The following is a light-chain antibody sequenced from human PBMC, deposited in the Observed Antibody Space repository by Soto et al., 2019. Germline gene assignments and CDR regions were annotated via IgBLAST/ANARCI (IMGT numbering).Light chain of an antibody. CDR2: SNN. CDR3: AAWDDSLNGYV. CDR1: SSNIGGNT. V-gene: IGLV1-44*01. Sequence: QSVLTQPPSASGTPEQRVTISCSGSSSNIGGNTVNWYQHLPGTAPKLLIYSNNQRPSGVPDRFSGSKSGTSASLAISGLQSEDEADYYCAAWDDSLNGYVFGTGTKVTVL. J-gene: IGLJ1*01.